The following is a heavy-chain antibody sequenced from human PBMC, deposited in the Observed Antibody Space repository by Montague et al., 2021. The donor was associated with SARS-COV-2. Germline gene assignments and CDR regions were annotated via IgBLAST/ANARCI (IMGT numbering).Heavy chain of an antibody. J-gene: IGHJ6*02. D-gene: IGHD1-26*01. CDR3: ARFGSGTLEMDV. Sequence: TLSLTCTVSGASISTGSYYWSWIRQPAGKGLEWIGRIRTTGHTDYNSSLESRVSMSVDTSTNQFSLSLTSVTAADTAVYFCARFGSGTLEMDVWGQGTLVIVSS. V-gene: IGHV4-61*02. CDR2: IRTTGHT. CDR1: GASISTGSYY.